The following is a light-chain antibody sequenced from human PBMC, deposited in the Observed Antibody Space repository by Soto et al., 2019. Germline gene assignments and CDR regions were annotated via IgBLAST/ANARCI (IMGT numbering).Light chain of an antibody. V-gene: IGKV3-15*01. Sequence: IEMTQSPATLSVSPGESATLSCRASQSVTTTLAWYQQKPGQAPRLLIYGASTRATGVPARFSGSGSGTEFTLTITNLQSEDFAVYYCQLHNNWPPLWAFGQGTKVDIK. CDR2: GAS. CDR3: QLHNNWPPLWA. J-gene: IGKJ1*01. CDR1: QSVTTT.